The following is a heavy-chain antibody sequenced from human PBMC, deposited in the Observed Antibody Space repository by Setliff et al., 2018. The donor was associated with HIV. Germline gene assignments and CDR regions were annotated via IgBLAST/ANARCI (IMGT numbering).Heavy chain of an antibody. CDR2: INHSGST. CDR3: ARGGGTIIGANFDY. J-gene: IGHJ4*02. Sequence: KPSETLSLTCAVSGGSFSGYNWSWIRQTPGKGLEWIGEINHSGSTNHNPSLKSRATISVDTSKNQFSLKLSSVTAADTAVYYCARGGGTIIGANFDYWGQGTLVTVS. V-gene: IGHV4-34*04. D-gene: IGHD3-3*01. CDR1: GGSFSGYN.